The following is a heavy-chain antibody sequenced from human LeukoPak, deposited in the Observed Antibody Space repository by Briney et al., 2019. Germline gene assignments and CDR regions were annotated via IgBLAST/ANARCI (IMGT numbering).Heavy chain of an antibody. CDR1: GFTISSYG. V-gene: IGHV3-30*02. CDR3: AKDLFYCSSTSCYQPFDY. D-gene: IGHD2-2*01. J-gene: IGHJ4*02. Sequence: GGSLRLSCAASGFTISSYGMHWVRQAPGKGLEWVAFIRYDGSNKYYADSVKGRFTISRDNSKNTLYLQMNSLRAEDTAVYYCAKDLFYCSSTSCYQPFDYWGQGTLVTVSS. CDR2: IRYDGSNK.